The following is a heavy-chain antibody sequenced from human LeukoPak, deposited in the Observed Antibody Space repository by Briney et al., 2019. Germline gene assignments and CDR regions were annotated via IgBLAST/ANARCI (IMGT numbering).Heavy chain of an antibody. CDR3: ARGPRYYGSGSSYFDY. CDR1: GYTFNGFY. J-gene: IGHJ4*02. CDR2: INPSSGGT. Sequence: ASVKVSCKASGYTFNGFYLHWVRQAPGQGLEWMGWINPSSGGTNYAQKFQGRVTMTRDTSISIAYMELSRLRSDDTDVYYCARGPRYYGSGSSYFDYWGQGTLVTVSS. V-gene: IGHV1-2*02. D-gene: IGHD3-10*01.